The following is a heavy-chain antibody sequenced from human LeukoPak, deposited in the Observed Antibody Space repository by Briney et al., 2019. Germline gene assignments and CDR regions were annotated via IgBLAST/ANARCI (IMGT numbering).Heavy chain of an antibody. Sequence: GGSLRLSCVVSGFTVSNHYMSWVRQAPRKGLEWVSVIYSGGNTYYADSVKGRFTISRDNSKNTIYLQMNTLGAEDTAVYYCARGFLVVTGQRAFDYWGQGTLVTVSS. V-gene: IGHV3-53*01. CDR3: ARGFLVVTGQRAFDY. CDR2: IYSGGNT. CDR1: GFTVSNHY. D-gene: IGHD3-22*01. J-gene: IGHJ4*02.